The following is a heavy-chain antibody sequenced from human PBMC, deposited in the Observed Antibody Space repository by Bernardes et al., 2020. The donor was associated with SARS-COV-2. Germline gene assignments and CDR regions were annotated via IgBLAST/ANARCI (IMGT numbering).Heavy chain of an antibody. Sequence: ASVKVSCKASGYTFTSYGISWVRQAPGQGLEWMGWISAYNGNTNYAQKLQGRVTMTTDTSTSTAYMELRSLRSDDTAVYYCGRDRLYDILTGYYYYYGMDVWGQGTTVTVSS. V-gene: IGHV1-18*04. CDR3: GRDRLYDILTGYYYYYGMDV. J-gene: IGHJ6*02. CDR2: ISAYNGNT. D-gene: IGHD3-9*01. CDR1: GYTFTSYG.